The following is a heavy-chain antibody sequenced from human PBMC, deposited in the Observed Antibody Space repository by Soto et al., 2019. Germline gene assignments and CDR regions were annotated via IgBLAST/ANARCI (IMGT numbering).Heavy chain of an antibody. V-gene: IGHV3-30-3*01. CDR2: ISYDGSNK. J-gene: IGHJ6*02. CDR3: ARAPHYYYYGMDV. Sequence: GSLRLSCAASGFTFSSYAMHWVRQAPGKGLEWVAVISYDGSNKYYADSVKGRFTISRDNSKNTLYLQMNSLRAEDTAVYYCARAPHYYYYGMDVWGQGTTVTV. CDR1: GFTFSSYA.